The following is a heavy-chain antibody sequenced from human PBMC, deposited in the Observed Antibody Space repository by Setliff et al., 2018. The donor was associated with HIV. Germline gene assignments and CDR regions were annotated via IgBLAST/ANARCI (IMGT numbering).Heavy chain of an antibody. CDR1: GFTFSTYP. CDR2: IKSKTDGGTT. V-gene: IGHV3-15*01. J-gene: IGHJ4*02. CDR3: IIAYRPPGGSYFPY. D-gene: IGHD1-26*01. Sequence: GGSLRLSCAASGFTFSTYPMNWVRQAPGKGLEWVGRIKSKTDGGTTDYATPVKGRFTISRDDSKNTLYLQMNSLKTEDTAVYYCIIAYRPPGGSYFPYWGQGTLVTVSS.